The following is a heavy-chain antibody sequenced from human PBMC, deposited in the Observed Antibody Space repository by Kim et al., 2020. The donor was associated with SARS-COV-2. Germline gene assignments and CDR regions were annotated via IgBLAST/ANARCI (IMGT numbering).Heavy chain of an antibody. D-gene: IGHD3-22*01. CDR3: ARHPIVEAGWYYGMDV. V-gene: IGHV5-51*01. J-gene: IGHJ6*02. CDR1: GYSFTSYW. Sequence: GESLKISCKGSGYSFTSYWIGWVRQMPGKGLEWMGIIYPGDSDTRYSPSFQGQVTISADKSISTAYLQWSSLKASDTAMYYCARHPIVEAGWYYGMDVWGQGTTVTVSS. CDR2: IYPGDSDT.